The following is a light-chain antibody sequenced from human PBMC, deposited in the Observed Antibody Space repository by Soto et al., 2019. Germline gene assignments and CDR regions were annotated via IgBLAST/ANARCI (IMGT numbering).Light chain of an antibody. V-gene: IGLV2-14*03. Sequence: QSALTQPASVSGSPGQSITISCTGTSSDIGSYNYVSWYQRHPGKAPKLMIYDVSNRPSGVSNRFSGSQSGNTASLTISGLQAEDEANYYCSSYTSSSTLVFGGGTKLTVL. CDR3: SSYTSSSTLV. CDR2: DVS. CDR1: SSDIGSYNY. J-gene: IGLJ2*01.